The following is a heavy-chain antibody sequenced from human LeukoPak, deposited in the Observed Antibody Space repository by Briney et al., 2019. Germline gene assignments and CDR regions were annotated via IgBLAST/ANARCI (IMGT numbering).Heavy chain of an antibody. Sequence: SQTLSLTWAVSGGSISIGGYSWSWIRQPPGKGLEWIGYIYHSGSTYYNPSLKSRVTISVDRSKNQFSLKLSSVTAADTAVYYCATDRTTTKGYYYGMYVWGQGTTVTVSS. CDR3: ATDRTTTKGYYYGMYV. J-gene: IGHJ6*02. CDR2: IYHSGST. CDR1: GGSISIGGYS. V-gene: IGHV4-30-2*01. D-gene: IGHD1-26*01.